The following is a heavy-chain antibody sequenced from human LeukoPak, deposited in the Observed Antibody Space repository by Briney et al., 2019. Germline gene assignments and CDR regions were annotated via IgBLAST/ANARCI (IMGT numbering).Heavy chain of an antibody. V-gene: IGHV3-48*04. D-gene: IGHD6-13*01. Sequence: GSLRLSCAASGFTFSSYSMNWVRQAPGKGLEWVSYISSSSSTIYYADSVKGRFTISRDNAKSSLFLQMNSLRAEDTALYYCVRGGAAGSLDYWGQGALVTVSS. CDR1: GFTFSSYS. J-gene: IGHJ4*02. CDR2: ISSSSSTI. CDR3: VRGGAAGSLDY.